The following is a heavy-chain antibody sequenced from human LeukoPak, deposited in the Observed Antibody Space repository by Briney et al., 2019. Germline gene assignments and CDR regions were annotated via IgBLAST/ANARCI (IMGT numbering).Heavy chain of an antibody. D-gene: IGHD2-2*01. CDR3: AKHYCSSTSCPDDAFDI. Sequence: GGSLRLSCAASGFTFRSYAMSWVRQAPGKGLEWVSAISGSGGSTYYADSVKGRFTISRDNSKNTLYLQMNSLRAEDTAVYYCAKHYCSSTSCPDDAFDIWGQGTMVTVSS. CDR2: ISGSGGST. V-gene: IGHV3-23*01. J-gene: IGHJ3*02. CDR1: GFTFRSYA.